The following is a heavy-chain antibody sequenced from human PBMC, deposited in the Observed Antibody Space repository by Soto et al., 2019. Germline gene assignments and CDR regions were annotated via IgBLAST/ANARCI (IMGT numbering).Heavy chain of an antibody. CDR3: AKATLRVVHPLVFDY. V-gene: IGHV3-23*01. J-gene: IGHJ4*02. Sequence: PGGSLRLSCEASGFTFSSYAMNWVRQAPGKGLEWISAISGSGGATYFAHPVKGRFVLSRDNSKNTLYVQKNSPRAEDTAIYYCAKATLRVVHPLVFDYWGQGSLVTVSS. CDR2: ISGSGGAT. CDR1: GFTFSSYA. D-gene: IGHD3-3*01.